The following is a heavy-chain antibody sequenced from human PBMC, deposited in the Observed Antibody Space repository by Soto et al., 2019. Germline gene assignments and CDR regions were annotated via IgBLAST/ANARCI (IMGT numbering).Heavy chain of an antibody. CDR1: GGSISSSSYY. CDR2: IYYSGST. V-gene: IGHV4-39*01. CDR3: ARGSYYYGSKN. J-gene: IGHJ4*02. D-gene: IGHD3-10*01. Sequence: QLQLQESGPGLVKPSETLSLTCTVSGGSISSSSYYWGWIRQPPGKGLEWIGSIYYSGSTYYNPSLKSRVTISVDTSKNQFSLKLSSVTAADTAVYYCARGSYYYGSKNWGQGTLVTVSS.